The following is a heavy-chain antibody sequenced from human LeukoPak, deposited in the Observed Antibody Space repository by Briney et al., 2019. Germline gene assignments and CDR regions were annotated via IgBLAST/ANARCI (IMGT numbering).Heavy chain of an antibody. CDR2: IYYSGST. CDR3: ARDPVGRGYYPN. J-gene: IGHJ4*02. V-gene: IGHV4-31*03. Sequence: SQTLSLTCTVSGGSISSGGYFWSWIRQHPGKGLEWIGYIYYSGSTYYNPSLTSRVTISVDTSKNQFSLKLSSVTAADTAVYYCARDPVGRGYYPNWGQGTLVTVSS. CDR1: GGSISSGGYF. D-gene: IGHD3-22*01.